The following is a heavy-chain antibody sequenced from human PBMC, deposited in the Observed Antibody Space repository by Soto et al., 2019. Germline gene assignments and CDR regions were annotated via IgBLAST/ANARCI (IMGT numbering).Heavy chain of an antibody. J-gene: IGHJ4*02. CDR1: VYSIARICNE. CDR3: APGGHCHDLSCEFH. V-gene: IGHV4-39*01. D-gene: IGHD2-15*01. CDR2: IYSFFSA. Sequence: PSETRSLACTLSVYSIARICNEWAWIREPPWNGLEWVGRIYSFFSAYYHPSLKSRVTMSVDTSKNQFYLKLTSVTAEETDVYYCAPGGHCHDLSCEFHWGQGTLVTVSS.